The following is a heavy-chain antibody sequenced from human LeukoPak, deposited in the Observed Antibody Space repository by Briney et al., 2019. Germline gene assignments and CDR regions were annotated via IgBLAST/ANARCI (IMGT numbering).Heavy chain of an antibody. V-gene: IGHV3-43*02. CDR1: GFTVDDSA. CDR3: AKGVWGSSWYGLLGF. D-gene: IGHD6-13*01. CDR2: ITDDGGST. Sequence: GGSLRLSCAASGFTVDDSAMHWVRQAPGKGLEWVSLITDDGGSTYYADSVKGRFTISRDNSKNSLYLELNSLRTEDTAFYYCAKGVWGSSWYGLLGFWGQGTLVTVSS. J-gene: IGHJ4*02.